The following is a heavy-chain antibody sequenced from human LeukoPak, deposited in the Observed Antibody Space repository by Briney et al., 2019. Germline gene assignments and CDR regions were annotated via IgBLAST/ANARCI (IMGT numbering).Heavy chain of an antibody. V-gene: IGHV3-23*01. CDR1: GFTFSSSA. J-gene: IGHJ4*02. CDR2: ISNNGGYT. Sequence: GGSLRLSCAASGFTFSSSAMSWVRQAPGKGLEWVSAISNNGGYTYYADSVQGRFTISRDNSKSTLCLQMNSLRAEDTAVYYFAKQLGYCSDGSCYFPYWGQGTLVTVSS. CDR3: AKQLGYCSDGSCYFPY. D-gene: IGHD2-15*01.